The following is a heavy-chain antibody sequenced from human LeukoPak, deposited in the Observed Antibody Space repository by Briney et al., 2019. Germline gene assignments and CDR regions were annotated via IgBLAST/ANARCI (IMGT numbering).Heavy chain of an antibody. CDR2: IKSKTDGGTT. Sequence: GGSLRLSCAASRFTFSNAWMSWVRQAPGKGLEWVGRIKSKTDGGTTDYAAPVKGRFTISRDDSKNTLYLQMNSLKTEDTAVYYCTTPINYDSSGYPGYWGQGTPVTVSS. V-gene: IGHV3-15*01. CDR1: RFTFSNAW. CDR3: TTPINYDSSGYPGY. D-gene: IGHD3-22*01. J-gene: IGHJ4*02.